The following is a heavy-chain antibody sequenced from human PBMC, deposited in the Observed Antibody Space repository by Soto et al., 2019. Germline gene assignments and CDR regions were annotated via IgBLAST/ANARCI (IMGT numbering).Heavy chain of an antibody. CDR2: IKSKTDGGTT. CDR3: TTDQVAAGIVGLLSFDY. J-gene: IGHJ4*02. D-gene: IGHD6-13*01. CDR1: GFTFSNAW. Sequence: EVQLVESGGGLVKPGGSLRLSCAASGFTFSNAWMNWVRQAPGKGLEWVGRIKSKTDGGTTDYAAPVKGRFTISRDDSKNTLYLQMNSLKTEDTAVYYCTTDQVAAGIVGLLSFDYWGQGTLVTVSS. V-gene: IGHV3-15*07.